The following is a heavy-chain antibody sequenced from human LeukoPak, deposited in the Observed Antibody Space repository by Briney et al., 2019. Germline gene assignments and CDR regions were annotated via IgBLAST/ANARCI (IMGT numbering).Heavy chain of an antibody. CDR3: ARVVGHCAGDNCFYFFDS. CDR2: INTHKGHT. J-gene: IGHJ4*02. CDR1: DYTFTNYN. V-gene: IGHV1-18*01. Sequence: ASVKVSCKASDYTFTNYNISWVRQAPGQGLEWMGWINTHKGHTNFLQKFQGRVTVTTDISTNTAYMELRRLRSDDTAVYYCARVVGHCAGDNCFYFFDSWGQGSLVIVSS. D-gene: IGHD2-21*01.